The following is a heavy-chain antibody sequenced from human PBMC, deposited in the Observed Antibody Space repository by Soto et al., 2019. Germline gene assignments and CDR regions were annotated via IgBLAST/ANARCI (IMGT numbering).Heavy chain of an antibody. V-gene: IGHV4-59*01. CDR1: GGSISIYY. J-gene: IGHJ5*02. D-gene: IGHD6-13*01. CDR3: ARASLSSWYEGFHWFDP. Sequence: SETLSLTCTVSGGSISIYYWSWIRHPPGKGLEWIVYIYYSGSTNYNPSLKSRVTISVDTSKNQFSLKLSSVTAADTAVYYCARASLSSWYEGFHWFDPWGQGTLVTVSS. CDR2: IYYSGST.